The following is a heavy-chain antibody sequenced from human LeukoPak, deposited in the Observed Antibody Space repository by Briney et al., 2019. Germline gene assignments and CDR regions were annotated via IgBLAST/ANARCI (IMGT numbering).Heavy chain of an antibody. CDR3: ASSGRVVRGVIITGEQAFDI. V-gene: IGHV4-38-2*02. CDR1: GYSISSGYY. J-gene: IGHJ3*02. D-gene: IGHD3-10*01. Sequence: KPSQTLSLTCTVSGYSISSGYYWGWIRQPPGKGLEWIGSIYHSGSTYYNPSLKSRVTISVDTSKNQFSLKLSSVTAADTAVYYCASSGRVVRGVIITGEQAFDIWGQGTMVTVSS. CDR2: IYHSGST.